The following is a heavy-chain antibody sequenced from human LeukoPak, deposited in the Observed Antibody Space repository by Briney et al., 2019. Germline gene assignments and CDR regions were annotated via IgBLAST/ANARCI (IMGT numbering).Heavy chain of an antibody. CDR3: AIDSSGYYLY. Sequence: ASVKVSCKASGGTFSSYAISWVRQAPGQGLEWMGRIIPILGIANYAQKFQGRVTITADKCTSTAYMELSSLRSEDTAVYYCAIDSSGYYLYWGQGTLVTVSS. CDR1: GGTFSSYA. V-gene: IGHV1-69*04. D-gene: IGHD3-22*01. CDR2: IIPILGIA. J-gene: IGHJ4*02.